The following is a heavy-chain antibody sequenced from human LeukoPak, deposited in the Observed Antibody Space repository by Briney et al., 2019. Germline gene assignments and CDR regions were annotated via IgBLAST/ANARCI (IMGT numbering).Heavy chain of an antibody. CDR1: GYSISNGYY. J-gene: IGHJ5*02. CDR2: VYHGGNT. D-gene: IGHD2-21*02. V-gene: IGHV4-38-2*02. Sequence: SETLSLTCTVSGYSISNGYYWGWIRQPPGKGLEFIGSVYHGGNTYYKASLKSRVTISLDTSKNQFSLKLSSVTAADTAVYYCAREYCGGDCYSEGWFDPWGQGTLVTVSS. CDR3: AREYCGGDCYSEGWFDP.